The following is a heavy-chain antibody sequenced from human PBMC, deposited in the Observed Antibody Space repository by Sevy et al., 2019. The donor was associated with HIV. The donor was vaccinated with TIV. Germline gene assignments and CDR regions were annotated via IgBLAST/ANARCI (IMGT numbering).Heavy chain of an antibody. D-gene: IGHD3-22*01. Sequence: SETLSLTCAVYGGSFSGYYWSWIRQPPGKGLEWIEEINHSGSTNYNPSLKSRVTISVDTSKNQFSLKLSSVTAADTAVYYCARVSKLGLDYYDSSGYYYDGMDVWGQGTTVTVSS. CDR3: ARVSKLGLDYYDSSGYYYDGMDV. CDR1: GGSFSGYY. CDR2: INHSGST. J-gene: IGHJ6*02. V-gene: IGHV4-34*01.